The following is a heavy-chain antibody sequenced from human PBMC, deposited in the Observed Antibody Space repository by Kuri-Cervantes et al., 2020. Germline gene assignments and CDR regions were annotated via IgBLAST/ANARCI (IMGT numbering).Heavy chain of an antibody. J-gene: IGHJ3*02. D-gene: IGHD2-15*01. V-gene: IGHV1-18*01. CDR2: ISAYNGNT. CDR1: GYTFTSYG. Sequence: ASVKVSCKASGYTFTSYGISWVRQAPGQGLEWMGWISAYNGNTNYAQKLQGRVTMTTDTSTSTAYMELRSLRSEDTAVYYCATVRPAPVVVVALDAFDIWGQGTWSPSPQ. CDR3: ATVRPAPVVVVALDAFDI.